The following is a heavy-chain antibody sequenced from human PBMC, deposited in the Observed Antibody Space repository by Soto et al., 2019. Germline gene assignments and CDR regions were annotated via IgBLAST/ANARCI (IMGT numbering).Heavy chain of an antibody. J-gene: IGHJ3*02. CDR3: ARVWGEQDAFDI. CDR2: IWYDGSNK. D-gene: IGHD3-16*01. CDR1: GFTFSSYG. V-gene: IGHV3-33*01. Sequence: QVQLVESGGGVVQPGRSLRLSCAASGFTFSSYGMHWVRQAPGKGLEWVAVIWYDGSNKYYADSVKGRFTISRDNSKNTLYLQMNSLRAEDTAVYYCARVWGEQDAFDIWGQGTMVTVSS.